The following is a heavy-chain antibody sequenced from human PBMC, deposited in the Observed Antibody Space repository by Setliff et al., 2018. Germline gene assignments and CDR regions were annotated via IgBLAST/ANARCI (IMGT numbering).Heavy chain of an antibody. D-gene: IGHD5-18*01. CDR2: ISPSGGSA. V-gene: IGHV1-46*01. CDR1: GYSFTSYY. J-gene: IGHJ4*02. Sequence: ASVKVSCKASGYSFTSYYIHWVRQAPGLGLEWMGIISPSGGSASYAQKFQGRVTMTRDTSTSTVYMELSSLRSEDTAVYYCAREFPYVDTGAYYFDYWGQGTLVTV. CDR3: AREFPYVDTGAYYFDY.